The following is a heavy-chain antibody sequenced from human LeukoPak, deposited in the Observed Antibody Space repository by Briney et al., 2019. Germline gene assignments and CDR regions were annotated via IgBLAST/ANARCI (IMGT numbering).Heavy chain of an antibody. D-gene: IGHD3-22*01. J-gene: IGHJ4*02. CDR1: GYTFTSYG. V-gene: IGHV1-18*01. Sequence: ASVKVSCKASGYTFTSYGISWVRQAPGQGLEWMGWISAYNGNTNYAQKLKGRVTMTTDTSTSTAYMELRSLRSDDTAVYYCARGGRITMIVVVSPFDYWGQGTLVTVSS. CDR3: ARGGRITMIVVVSPFDY. CDR2: ISAYNGNT.